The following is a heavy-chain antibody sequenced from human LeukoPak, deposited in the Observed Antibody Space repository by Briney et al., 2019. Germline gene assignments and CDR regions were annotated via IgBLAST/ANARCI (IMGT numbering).Heavy chain of an antibody. D-gene: IGHD3-22*01. V-gene: IGHV3-13*01. Sequence: GGSLRLSCAASGFTFSSYDMHWVRQATGKGLEWVSAIGTAGDTYYPGSVKGRFTNSRENAKNSLYLQMNSLRAGDTAVYYCARGEEYYDSSGYYYFDYWGQGTLVTVSS. CDR3: ARGEEYYDSSGYYYFDY. J-gene: IGHJ4*02. CDR2: IGTAGDT. CDR1: GFTFSSYD.